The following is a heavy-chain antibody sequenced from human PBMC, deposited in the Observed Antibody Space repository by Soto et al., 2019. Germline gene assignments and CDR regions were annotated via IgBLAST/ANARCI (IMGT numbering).Heavy chain of an antibody. Sequence: EVQLLESGGGLVQPGGSLRLSCAASGFTFSSYAMSWVRQAPGKGLEWVSAISGSGGSTYYADSVKGRLTISRDNSKNTLYLQMYSLRAEDTAVYYCAKNAVWFGEFFDYWGQGTLVTVSS. V-gene: IGHV3-23*01. CDR1: GFTFSSYA. CDR2: ISGSGGST. CDR3: AKNAVWFGEFFDY. D-gene: IGHD3-10*01. J-gene: IGHJ4*02.